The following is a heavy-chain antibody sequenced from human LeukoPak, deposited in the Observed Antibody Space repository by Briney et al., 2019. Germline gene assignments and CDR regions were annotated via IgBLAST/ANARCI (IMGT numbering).Heavy chain of an antibody. CDR2: IKSDATEE. J-gene: IGHJ4*02. CDR3: VRWLSTEIDY. D-gene: IGHD6-19*01. Sequence: GGSLRVSCAASGFSISSHWMGWVRQAPGKGLEWVANIKSDATEEKYVDSVKGRFSISRGNAKNSLDLQMNSLRAEDTAMYYCVRWLSTEIDYWGQGTLVTVSS. CDR1: GFSISSHW. V-gene: IGHV3-7*03.